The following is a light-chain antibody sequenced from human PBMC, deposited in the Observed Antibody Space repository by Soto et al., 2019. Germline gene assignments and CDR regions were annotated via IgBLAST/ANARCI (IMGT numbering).Light chain of an antibody. CDR3: QQRSNWPLT. CDR1: QSVSSY. CDR2: DAS. V-gene: IGKV3-11*01. J-gene: IGKJ4*01. Sequence: DIEMTQSPATLSLSPGDRVTITCRASQSVSSYLAWYQQKPGQAPRLLIYDASNRATGIPARFSGSGSGTDFTLTISSLEPEDFAVYYCQQRSNWPLTFGGGTKVDIK.